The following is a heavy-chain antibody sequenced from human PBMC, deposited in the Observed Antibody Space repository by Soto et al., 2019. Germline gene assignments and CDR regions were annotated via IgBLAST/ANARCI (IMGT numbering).Heavy chain of an antibody. V-gene: IGHV3-33*01. J-gene: IGHJ6*02. Sequence: GGSLRLSCAASGFTFRDHAMHWVRQAPGKGREWLAIIWNDGSNKFYAGSVQGRFTISRDNSKNTVYLQMNTLSAEDTAVYYCARALFPDADIYDMDVWGQGTTVTVSS. CDR3: ARALFPDADIYDMDV. CDR2: IWNDGSNK. CDR1: GFTFRDHA.